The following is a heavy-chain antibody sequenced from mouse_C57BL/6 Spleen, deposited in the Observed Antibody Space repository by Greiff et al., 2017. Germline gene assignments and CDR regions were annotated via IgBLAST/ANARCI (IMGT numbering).Heavy chain of an antibody. D-gene: IGHD2-14*01. CDR2: IDPSDSYT. Sequence: QVQLQQPGAELVKPGASVKLSCKASGYTFTSYWMHWVKQRPGQGLEWIGEIDPSDSYTNYNQKFKGKSTLTVDKSSSTAYMQLSSLTSEDSAVYYCARKAVRYFDYWGQGTTLTVSS. J-gene: IGHJ2*01. V-gene: IGHV1-69*01. CDR3: ARKAVRYFDY. CDR1: GYTFTSYW.